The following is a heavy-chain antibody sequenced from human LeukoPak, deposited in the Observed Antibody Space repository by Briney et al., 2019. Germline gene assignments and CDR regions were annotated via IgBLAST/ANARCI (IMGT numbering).Heavy chain of an antibody. CDR3: ARRGFRGGTMVRGPHFDY. V-gene: IGHV4-34*01. CDR2: INHSGST. J-gene: IGHJ4*02. Sequence: SETLSLTWAVYGGSFSGYYWSWIRQPPGKGLELIGEINHSGSTNYNPSLKCRFTISVDTSTYQLSLKLSSVTAADAAVYYCARRGFRGGTMVRGPHFDYWGKGTLVTVSS. D-gene: IGHD3-10*01. CDR1: GGSFSGYY.